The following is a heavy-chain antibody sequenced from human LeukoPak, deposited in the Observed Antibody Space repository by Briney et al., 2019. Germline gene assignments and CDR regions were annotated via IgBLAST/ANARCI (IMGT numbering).Heavy chain of an antibody. J-gene: IGHJ6*02. CDR1: GYTFTSYG. D-gene: IGHD2-8*01. CDR2: ISAYNGNT. CDR3: ARVYCTNGVCFPQRYYYYGMDV. V-gene: IGHV1-18*01. Sequence: ASVTVSCKASGYTFTSYGISWVRQAPGQGLEWMGWISAYNGNTNYAQKLQGRVTITADESTSTAYMELSSLRSEDTAVYYCARVYCTNGVCFPQRYYYYGMDVWGQGTTVTVSS.